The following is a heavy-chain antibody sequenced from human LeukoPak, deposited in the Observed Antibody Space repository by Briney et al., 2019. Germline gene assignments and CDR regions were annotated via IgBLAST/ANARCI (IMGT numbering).Heavy chain of an antibody. CDR1: GYTFSDYY. V-gene: IGHV1-2*02. CDR3: ARDPAYRGFDP. CDR2: INPNSGAT. Sequence: ASVKVSCKASGYTFSDYYMHWVRQAPGQGLEWMGWINPNSGATGYAQKFQGRVTMTRDTSINTAYMELSSLKSDDTAVYYCARDPAYRGFDPWGQGTLVTVSS. D-gene: IGHD3-16*02. J-gene: IGHJ5*02.